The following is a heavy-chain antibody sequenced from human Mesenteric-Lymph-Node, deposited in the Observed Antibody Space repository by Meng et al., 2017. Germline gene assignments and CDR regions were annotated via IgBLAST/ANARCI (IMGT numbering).Heavy chain of an antibody. D-gene: IGHD2-21*02. Sequence: QVQLVQSGVELKNPGASVMVSCKTSGYSFTTYGIHWVRQAPGQSLDWMGWVNAASGNTRYSQKFQDRVTINRDTSASSAYMEVSSLRSEDTAVYYCAKSSLHAGTLYFDSWGQGTLVTVSS. CDR1: GYSFTTYG. V-gene: IGHV1-3*01. CDR3: AKSSLHAGTLYFDS. CDR2: VNAASGNT. J-gene: IGHJ4*02.